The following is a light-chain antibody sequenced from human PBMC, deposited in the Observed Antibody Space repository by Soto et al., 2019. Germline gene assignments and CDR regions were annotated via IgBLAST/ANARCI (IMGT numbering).Light chain of an antibody. V-gene: IGLV2-23*02. CDR1: SSDVRSYNL. CDR2: EVS. J-gene: IGLJ1*01. Sequence: QAALTQRASVSGSPGQSLTISCTGTSSDVRSYNLVSWYQQHPGKAPKLMIYEVSKRPAGVSNRFSGSKSGNTASLTISGLQAEDEADYYCCSYAGSSTFYVFGTGTKVTVL. CDR3: CSYAGSSTFYV.